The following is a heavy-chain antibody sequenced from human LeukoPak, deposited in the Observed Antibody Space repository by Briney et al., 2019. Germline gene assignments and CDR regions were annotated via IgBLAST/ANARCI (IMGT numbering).Heavy chain of an antibody. D-gene: IGHD3-3*01. J-gene: IGHJ5*02. CDR2: IIPIFGTA. CDR3: ACIYDFWSGYPTNWFDP. V-gene: IGHV1-69*13. Sequence: ASVKVSCKASGGTFSSYAISRVRQAPGQGLEWMGGIIPIFGTANYAQKFQGRVTITADESTSTAYMELSSLRSEDTAVYYCACIYDFWSGYPTNWFDPWGQGTLVTVSS. CDR1: GGTFSSYA.